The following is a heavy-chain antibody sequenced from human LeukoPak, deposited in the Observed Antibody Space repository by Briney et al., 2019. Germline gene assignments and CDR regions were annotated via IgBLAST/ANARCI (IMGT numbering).Heavy chain of an antibody. CDR2: ISAYNDNA. CDR3: ARSTLGIEFDY. Sequence: ASVKVSCKASDYSFTNYGISWVRQAPGQGLEWMGWISAYNDNAHYAQGLEGRVTMTSETSTRTAYMELRSLRSDDTAVYYCARSTLGIEFDYWGQGSLVTVSS. D-gene: IGHD7-27*01. J-gene: IGHJ4*02. CDR1: DYSFTNYG. V-gene: IGHV1-18*01.